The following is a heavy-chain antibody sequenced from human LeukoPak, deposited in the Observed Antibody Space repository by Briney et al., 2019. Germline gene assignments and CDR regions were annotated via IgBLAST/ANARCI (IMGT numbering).Heavy chain of an antibody. D-gene: IGHD7-27*01. CDR2: IRRGSDYL. CDR3: TRGGDWGSSLFFDF. J-gene: IGHJ4*02. CDR1: GFTISTYS. Sequence: GGSLRPSCAASGFTISTYSMHWVRQAPGRGLEWVSSIRRGSDYLYYADSFKGRFTISRDNAKNSLFLQMNSLRAEDTALYYCTRGGDWGSSLFFDFWGQGALVTVSS. V-gene: IGHV3-21*06.